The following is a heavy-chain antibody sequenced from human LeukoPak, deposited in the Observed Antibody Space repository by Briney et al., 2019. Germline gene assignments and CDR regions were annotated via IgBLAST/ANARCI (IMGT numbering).Heavy chain of an antibody. Sequence: GGSLRCSCAASGFTFSSYAMSWVRQAPGKGLEWVSAISDSGGSTNYADSVKGRFTISRDNSKNTLYLQVNSVRAEDTAVYYCAKDKGSGFRYYFFDYWGQGTLVTVSS. J-gene: IGHJ4*02. CDR1: GFTFSSYA. D-gene: IGHD2/OR15-2a*01. CDR2: ISDSGGST. V-gene: IGHV3-23*01. CDR3: AKDKGSGFRYYFFDY.